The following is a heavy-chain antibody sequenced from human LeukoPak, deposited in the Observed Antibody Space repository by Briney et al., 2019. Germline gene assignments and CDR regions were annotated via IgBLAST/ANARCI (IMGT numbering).Heavy chain of an antibody. J-gene: IGHJ5*02. D-gene: IGHD1-1*01. V-gene: IGHV3-33*06. CDR1: GFTFSSYG. Sequence: GGSLRLSCAASGFTFSSYGMHWVRQAPGKGLEWVAVIWYDGSNKYYADSVKGRFTISRDNSKNTLYLQMNSLRAEDTAVYYCAKDPATVWKGWFDPWGQGTLVTVSS. CDR2: IWYDGSNK. CDR3: AKDPATVWKGWFDP.